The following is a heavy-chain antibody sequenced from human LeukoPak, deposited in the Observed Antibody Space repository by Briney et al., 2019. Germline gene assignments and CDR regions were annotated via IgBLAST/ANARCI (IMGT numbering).Heavy chain of an antibody. J-gene: IGHJ4*02. CDR2: ISSSGSTI. V-gene: IGHV3-48*04. D-gene: IGHD6-19*01. Sequence: GGSLRLSYAASGFAFSSYSMNWVRQAPGKGLEWVSSISSSGSTIYYADSVKGRFTISRDNAKNSLYLQMNSLRAEDTAVYYCARGIRRQWLVHSGVDYWGQGTLVTVSS. CDR1: GFAFSSYS. CDR3: ARGIRRQWLVHSGVDY.